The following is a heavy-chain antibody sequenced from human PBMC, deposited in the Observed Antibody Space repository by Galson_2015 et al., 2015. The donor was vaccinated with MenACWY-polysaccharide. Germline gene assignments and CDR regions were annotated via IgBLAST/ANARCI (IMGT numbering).Heavy chain of an antibody. CDR1: GYTFTGYY. CDR3: TRVESVAGTN. J-gene: IGHJ4*02. D-gene: IGHD6-19*01. V-gene: IGHV1-2*02. CDR2: ISPNSGDT. Sequence: SVKVSCKASGYTFTGYYMHWVRQAPGQGLEWMGWISPNSGDTNYAQKFQGRVTMTSDTSISTAYMELSRLRSDDTAVYYCTRVESVAGTNWGQGTLVTVSS.